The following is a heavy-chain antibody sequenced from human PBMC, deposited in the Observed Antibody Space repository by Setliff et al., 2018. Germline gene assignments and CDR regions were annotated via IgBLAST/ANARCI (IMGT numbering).Heavy chain of an antibody. CDR1: GGSFSTYY. D-gene: IGHD3-22*01. CDR3: ARAITVIDGPLAEYYFDY. CDR2: IYYSGST. V-gene: IGHV4-30-4*08. Sequence: LSLTCAVYGGSFSTYYWSWIRQPPGKGLEWIGYIYYSGSTYYSPSLKSRVTISVDTSKNQFSLKLSSVTAADTAVYYCARAITVIDGPLAEYYFDYWGQGTLVTVSS. J-gene: IGHJ4*02.